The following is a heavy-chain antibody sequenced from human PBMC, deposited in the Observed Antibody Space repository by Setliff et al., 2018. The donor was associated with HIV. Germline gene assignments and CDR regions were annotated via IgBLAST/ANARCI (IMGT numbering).Heavy chain of an antibody. CDR3: ARHAVPHYYDSSGPS. Sequence: PSETLSLTCAVYGGSFSGYSWIWIRQPPGKGLEWIGEINHSGSANYNPSLKSRVTISVDTSKNQFSLKLNSVTAADTAVYYCARHAVPHYYDSSGPSWGPGTLVTVSS. CDR2: INHSGSA. J-gene: IGHJ5*02. D-gene: IGHD3-22*01. V-gene: IGHV4-34*01. CDR1: GGSFSGYS.